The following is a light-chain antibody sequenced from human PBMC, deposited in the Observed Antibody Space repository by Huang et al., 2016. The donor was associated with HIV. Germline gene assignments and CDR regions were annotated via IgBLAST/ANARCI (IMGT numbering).Light chain of an antibody. CDR3: QQYNSYRWT. V-gene: IGKV1-5*03. CDR1: QSINSY. Sequence: DSQMTQSTSTLSASGGDRVTITCRASQSINSYLAWYQQKPGDAPKLLIYKASNLVSGVPSRFSGRVSGTDFTLTISSLQPDDFATYYCQQYNSYRWTFGPGTRVEIK. J-gene: IGKJ1*01. CDR2: KAS.